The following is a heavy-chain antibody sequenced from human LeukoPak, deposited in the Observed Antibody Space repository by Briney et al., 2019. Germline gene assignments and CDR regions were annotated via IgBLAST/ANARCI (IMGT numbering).Heavy chain of an antibody. D-gene: IGHD1-26*01. J-gene: IGHJ5*02. CDR2: ISTSSITI. Sequence: PGGSLRLSCAASGFTFSSNSMNWVRQAPGKGLEWVSYISTSSITIKYADAVKGRFTISRDNDKNSVYLQMNSLRADDTAVYYCPRGGSYYWPIDLWGQGTLVTVSS. CDR1: GFTFSSNS. CDR3: PRGGSYYWPIDL. V-gene: IGHV3-48*01.